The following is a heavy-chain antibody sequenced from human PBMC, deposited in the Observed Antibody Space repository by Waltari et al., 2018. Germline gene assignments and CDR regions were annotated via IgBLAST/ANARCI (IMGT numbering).Heavy chain of an antibody. D-gene: IGHD3-10*01. Sequence: EVQLLQSGTALKKPGTTVKISCQVSGYTFTDYYLHWVQQAPGKGPHWMGLVDPEDGETIYAEKFQGRVTITADTSTDTAYMELSSLRSEDTAVYYCATALGDRSSASRAFDIWGLGTMITVSS. V-gene: IGHV1-69-2*01. J-gene: IGHJ3*02. CDR3: ATALGDRSSASRAFDI. CDR1: GYTFTDYY. CDR2: VDPEDGET.